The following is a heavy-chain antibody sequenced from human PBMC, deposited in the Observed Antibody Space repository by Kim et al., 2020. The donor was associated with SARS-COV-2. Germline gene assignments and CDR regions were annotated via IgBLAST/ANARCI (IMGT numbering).Heavy chain of an antibody. J-gene: IGHJ3*02. CDR2: ISWNSGSI. Sequence: GGSLRLSCAASGFTFDDYAMHWVRQAPGKGLEWVSGISWNSGSIGYADSVKGRFTISRDNAKNSLYLQMNSLRAEDTALYYCAKVFYRTDAFDIWGQGT. D-gene: IGHD1-26*01. CDR3: AKVFYRTDAFDI. V-gene: IGHV3-9*01. CDR1: GFTFDDYA.